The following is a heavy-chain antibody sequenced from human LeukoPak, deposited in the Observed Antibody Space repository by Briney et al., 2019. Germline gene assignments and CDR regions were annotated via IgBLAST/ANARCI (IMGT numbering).Heavy chain of an antibody. CDR2: INHSGST. V-gene: IGHV4-34*01. J-gene: IGHJ4*02. CDR1: GGSFSGYY. Sequence: KPSETLSLTCAVYGGSFSGYYWSWIRQPPGKGLEWIGEINHSGSTNYNPSLKSRVTISVDTSKNQFSLKLSSVTAADTAVYYCARQSRRRGSSWYFSLDYWGQGTLVTVSS. CDR3: ARQSRRRGSSWYFSLDY. D-gene: IGHD6-13*01.